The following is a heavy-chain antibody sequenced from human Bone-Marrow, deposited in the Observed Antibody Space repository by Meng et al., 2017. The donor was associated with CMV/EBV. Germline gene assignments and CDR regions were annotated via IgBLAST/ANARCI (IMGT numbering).Heavy chain of an antibody. CDR3: ARDGSSSWYSFDY. Sequence: GESLKISCAASGFTFSSYWMSWVRQAPGKGLEWVANIKQDGSEKYYVDSVKGRFTISRDNAKNSLYLQMNSLRAEDTAVYYCARDGSSSWYSFDYWGQGTLVPVSS. J-gene: IGHJ4*02. CDR2: IKQDGSEK. V-gene: IGHV3-7*01. CDR1: GFTFSSYW. D-gene: IGHD6-13*01.